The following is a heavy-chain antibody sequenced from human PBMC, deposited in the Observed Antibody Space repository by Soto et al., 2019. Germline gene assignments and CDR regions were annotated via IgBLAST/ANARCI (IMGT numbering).Heavy chain of an antibody. J-gene: IGHJ4*02. CDR3: VKEANPFINTLVVLIFDY. V-gene: IGHV3-64D*08. CDR2: ISRDGRST. CDR1: GVTFSMQA. D-gene: IGHD3-22*01. Sequence: PGGSMRLSCSASGVTFSMQAMHWVRQTPGKALEYVSAISRDGRSTFYADSVKGRFTISRDNSKNTLYLRMNSLRSDDTAVYYCVKEANPFINTLVVLIFDYWGQGTQVTVSS.